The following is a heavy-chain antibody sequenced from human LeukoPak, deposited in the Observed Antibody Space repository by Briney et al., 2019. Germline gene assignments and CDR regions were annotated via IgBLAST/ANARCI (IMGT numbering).Heavy chain of an antibody. CDR3: ARDLPLAAMAPGGY. J-gene: IGHJ4*02. V-gene: IGHV3-20*04. CDR2: INWNGGST. Sequence: GGSLRLSCAASGFTFDDYGVSWVRQAPGKGLEWVSGINWNGGSTGYADSVKGRFTISRDNAKNSLYLQMNSLRAEDTALYYCARDLPLAAMAPGGYWGQGTLVTVSS. CDR1: GFTFDDYG. D-gene: IGHD5-18*01.